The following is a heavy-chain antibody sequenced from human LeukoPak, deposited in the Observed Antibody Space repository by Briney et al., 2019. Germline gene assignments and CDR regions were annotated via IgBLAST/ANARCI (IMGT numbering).Heavy chain of an antibody. CDR2: IYYSGST. V-gene: IGHV4-59*01. CDR1: GGSISGYY. D-gene: IGHD5-24*01. CDR3: ARDFDDGYNLALDY. J-gene: IGHJ4*02. Sequence: PSETLSLTCTVSGGSISGYYWSWIRQPPGKGLEWIGYIYYSGSTNYNPSLKSRVTISVDTSKNQSSLKLSSVTAADTAVYYCARDFDDGYNLALDYWGQGNPGHRLL.